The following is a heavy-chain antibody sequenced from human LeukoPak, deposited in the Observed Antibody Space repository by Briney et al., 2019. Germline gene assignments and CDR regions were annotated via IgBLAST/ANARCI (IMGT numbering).Heavy chain of an antibody. CDR2: MNPNSGNT. Sequence: VASVKVSCKASGYTFTSYDINWVRQATGQGLEWMGWMNPNSGNTGYAQKFQGRVTITRNTSISTAYMELSSLRSEDTAVYYCARGPYYYDSSGYYPGGNWFDPWGQGTLVTVSS. CDR3: ARGPYYYDSSGYYPGGNWFDP. V-gene: IGHV1-8*03. D-gene: IGHD3-22*01. CDR1: GYTFTSYD. J-gene: IGHJ5*02.